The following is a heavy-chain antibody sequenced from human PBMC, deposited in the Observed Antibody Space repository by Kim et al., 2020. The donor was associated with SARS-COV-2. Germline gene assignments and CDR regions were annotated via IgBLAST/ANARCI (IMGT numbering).Heavy chain of an antibody. V-gene: IGHV1-46*01. D-gene: IGHD3-10*01. Sequence: ASVKVSCKASGYTFTSYYMHWVRQAPGQGLEWMGIINPSGGSTSYAQKFQGRVTMTRDTSTSTVYMELSSLRSEDTAVYYCARDQVITMVRGVYYYYYGMDVWGQGTTVTVSS. J-gene: IGHJ6*02. CDR3: ARDQVITMVRGVYYYYYGMDV. CDR2: INPSGGST. CDR1: GYTFTSYY.